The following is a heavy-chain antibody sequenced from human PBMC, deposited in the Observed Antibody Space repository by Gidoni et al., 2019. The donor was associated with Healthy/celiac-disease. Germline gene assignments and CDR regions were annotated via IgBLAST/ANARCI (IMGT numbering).Heavy chain of an antibody. CDR3: ARDETHCSSTSCYLTLVQYLFLGYFQH. Sequence: QVQLVQSGAEVKKPGASVKVSCKASGYTFTSYAMHWVRQAPGQRLEWMGWINAGNGNTKYSQKFQGRVTITRDTSASTAYMELSSLRSEDTAVYYCARDETHCSSTSCYLTLVQYLFLGYFQHWGQGTLVTVSS. J-gene: IGHJ1*01. V-gene: IGHV1-3*01. CDR1: GYTFTSYA. CDR2: INAGNGNT. D-gene: IGHD2-2*01.